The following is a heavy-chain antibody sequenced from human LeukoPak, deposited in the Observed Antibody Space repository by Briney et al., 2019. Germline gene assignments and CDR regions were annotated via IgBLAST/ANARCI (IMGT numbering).Heavy chain of an antibody. CDR1: GFTFGDYA. J-gene: IGHJ4*02. Sequence: GGSLRLSCTASGFTFGDYAMSWFRQAPGKGLEWVGFIRSKAYGGTTEYAASVKGRFTTSRDDSKSIAYLQMNSLKTEDTAVYYCTRGSRGSGSYYSRFDYWGQGTLVTVSS. CDR3: TRGSRGSGSYYSRFDY. CDR2: IRSKAYGGTT. D-gene: IGHD3-10*01. V-gene: IGHV3-49*03.